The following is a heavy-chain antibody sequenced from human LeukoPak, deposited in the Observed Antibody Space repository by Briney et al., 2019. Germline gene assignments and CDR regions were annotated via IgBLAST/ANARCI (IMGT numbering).Heavy chain of an antibody. V-gene: IGHV3-23*01. Sequence: GGSLRLSCAASGFPFSSYAMSWVRQAPGKGLEWVSAVSGSGGSTYYADSVEGRFTISRDNSKNTLYLQMNSLRAEDTAVYYCATFAGVVPGGLLLWGKGTTVIVSS. D-gene: IGHD2-2*01. J-gene: IGHJ6*04. CDR2: VSGSGGST. CDR1: GFPFSSYA. CDR3: ATFAGVVPGGLLL.